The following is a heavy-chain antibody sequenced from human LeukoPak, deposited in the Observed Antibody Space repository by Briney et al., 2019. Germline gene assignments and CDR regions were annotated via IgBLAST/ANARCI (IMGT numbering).Heavy chain of an antibody. Sequence: PSETLSLTCSVFGGSMGGYYWSWIRQPAGKGLEWIGHIYGSGSTNYNPSLKSRVTLSVDTSKKQVSLRVTSVTAADTAMYFCARVVGRFLEWPDPHYYFYMDVWGKGTTVTVSS. J-gene: IGHJ6*03. CDR1: GGSMGGYY. D-gene: IGHD3-3*01. V-gene: IGHV4-4*07. CDR3: ARVVGRFLEWPDPHYYFYMDV. CDR2: IYGSGST.